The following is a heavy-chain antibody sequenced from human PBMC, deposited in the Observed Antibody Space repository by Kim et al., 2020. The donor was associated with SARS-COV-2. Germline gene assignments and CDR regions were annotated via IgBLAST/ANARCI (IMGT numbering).Heavy chain of an antibody. J-gene: IGHJ4*02. CDR2: IYYSGST. V-gene: IGHV4-39*07. D-gene: IGHD4-17*01. CDR3: ARDNLGGRHCGDYAY. Sequence: SETLSLTCTVSGGSISSSSYYWGWIRQPPGKGLEWIGSIYYSGSTYYNPSLKSRVTISVDTSKNQFSLKLSSVTAADTAVYYCARDNLGGRHCGDYAYWGQGTLVTVSS. CDR1: GGSISSSSYY.